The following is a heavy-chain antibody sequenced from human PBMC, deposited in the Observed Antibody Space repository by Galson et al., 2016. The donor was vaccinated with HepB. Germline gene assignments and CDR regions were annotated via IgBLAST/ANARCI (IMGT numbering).Heavy chain of an antibody. V-gene: IGHV3-23*01. CDR2: ISGSADTT. CDR3: ARGSSSWRYYYYYGMDV. J-gene: IGHJ6*02. CDR1: GFTFSKYG. Sequence: SLRLSCAASGFTFSKYGMSWVRQAPGMGLEWVSVISGSADTTYYADSVKGRSTISRDNSKNTLYLQMNSLRAEDTAVYYCARGSSSWRYYYYYGMDVWGQGTTVTVSS. D-gene: IGHD6-13*01.